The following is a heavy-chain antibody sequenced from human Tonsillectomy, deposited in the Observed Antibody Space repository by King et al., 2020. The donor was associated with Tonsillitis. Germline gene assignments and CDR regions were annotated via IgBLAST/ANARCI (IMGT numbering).Heavy chain of an antibody. CDR3: AKDQGGFYGDYHFRY. CDR2: ISGSGGNT. J-gene: IGHJ4*02. Sequence: VQLVESGGGLVQPGGSLRLSWAASGFTFSNYAMSWVRQAPGKGLEWVSGISGSGGNTYYPDSVKGRFTISRDNSKNTLYLQLNSLRAEDTAVYYCAKDQGGFYGDYHFRYWGQGTLVTVSS. D-gene: IGHD4-17*01. V-gene: IGHV3-23*04. CDR1: GFTFSNYA.